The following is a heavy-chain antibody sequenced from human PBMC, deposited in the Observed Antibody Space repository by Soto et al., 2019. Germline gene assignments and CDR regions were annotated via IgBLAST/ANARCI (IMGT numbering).Heavy chain of an antibody. CDR1: GDTFSSYA. Sequence: QVQLVQSGAEVKKPGSSVKVSCKASGDTFSSYAISWVRQAPGQGLEWMGGIIPIFGTANYAQKFQGRVTITADESTSTAYKDMSSLRSEDTAVYYCARGVVPAAKEEYYFDYWGQGTLVTVSS. D-gene: IGHD2-2*01. CDR3: ARGVVPAAKEEYYFDY. V-gene: IGHV1-69*01. CDR2: IIPIFGTA. J-gene: IGHJ4*02.